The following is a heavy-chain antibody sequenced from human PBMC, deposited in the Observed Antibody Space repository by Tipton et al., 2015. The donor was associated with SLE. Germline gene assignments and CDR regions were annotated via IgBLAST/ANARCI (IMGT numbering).Heavy chain of an antibody. D-gene: IGHD6-19*01. CDR3: ARRTVAEFDY. Sequence: TLSLTCTVSGGSISSSSYYWGWIRQPPGKGLEWIGSIYYSGSTYYNPSLKSRVTISVDTSKNRFSLKLSSVTAADTAVYYCARRTVAEFDYWGQGTLVTVSS. CDR1: GGSISSSSYY. CDR2: IYYSGST. J-gene: IGHJ4*02. V-gene: IGHV4-39*01.